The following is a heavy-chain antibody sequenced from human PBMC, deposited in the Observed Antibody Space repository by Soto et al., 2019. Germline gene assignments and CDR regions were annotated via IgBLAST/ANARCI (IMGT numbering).Heavy chain of an antibody. CDR3: ARDQRGGYSYGLEY. D-gene: IGHD5-18*01. J-gene: IGHJ4*01. V-gene: IGHV3-33*01. CDR2: IWYDGSNR. Sequence: QVQLVESGGGVVQPGRSLRLCCVASGFTFSNYGMHWVRQTPGKGLEWVAVIWYDGSNRYYADSVKGRFTISRDNSKNTLYLQMNSLRAEDTAVYYCARDQRGGYSYGLEYWGQGTLVTVSS. CDR1: GFTFSNYG.